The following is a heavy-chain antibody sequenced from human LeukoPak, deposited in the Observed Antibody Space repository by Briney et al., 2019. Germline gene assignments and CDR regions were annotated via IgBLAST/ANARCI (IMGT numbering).Heavy chain of an antibody. J-gene: IGHJ4*02. CDR2: ISGSDGST. V-gene: IGHV3-23*01. D-gene: IGHD3-10*01. Sequence: GGSLRLSCAASGFTFSTYAMRWVRQAPGKGLELVSSISGSDGSTYYADSVKGRFTISRDNSKNTLYLQMNSLRAEDTAVYYCAKGESHPKYYFDYWGQGTLVTVSS. CDR1: GFTFSTYA. CDR3: AKGESHPKYYFDY.